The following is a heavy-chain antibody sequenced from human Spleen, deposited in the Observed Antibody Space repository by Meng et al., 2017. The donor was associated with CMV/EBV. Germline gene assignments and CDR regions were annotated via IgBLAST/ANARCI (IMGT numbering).Heavy chain of an antibody. Sequence: GESLKISCAASGFTFRSYAMNWVRQAPGKGLEWVAFIRYDGSNKYYADSVKGRFTISRDNSKNTLYLQMNSLRAEDTAVYYCAKDFGHATVTTGYWGQGTLVTVSS. CDR3: AKDFGHATVTTGY. V-gene: IGHV3-30*02. D-gene: IGHD4-17*01. CDR1: GFTFRSYA. J-gene: IGHJ4*02. CDR2: IRYDGSNK.